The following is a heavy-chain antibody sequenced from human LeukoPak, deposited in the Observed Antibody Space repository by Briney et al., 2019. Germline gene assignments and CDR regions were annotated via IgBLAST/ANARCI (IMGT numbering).Heavy chain of an antibody. Sequence: ASVKVSCKASGGTFSSYAISWVRQAPGQGLEWMGGIIPIFGTANYAQKFQGRVTITADESTSTAYMELGSLRSEDTAVYYCARSPLPTVTTYAGYFDYWGQGTLVTVSS. V-gene: IGHV1-69*13. CDR3: ARSPLPTVTTYAGYFDY. CDR2: IIPIFGTA. J-gene: IGHJ4*02. CDR1: GGTFSSYA. D-gene: IGHD4-17*01.